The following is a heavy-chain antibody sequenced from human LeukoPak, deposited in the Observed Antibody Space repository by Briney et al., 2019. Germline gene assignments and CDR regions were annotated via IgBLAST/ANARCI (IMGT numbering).Heavy chain of an antibody. J-gene: IGHJ4*02. V-gene: IGHV3-15*01. CDR3: TTGTEQQWLSLDY. D-gene: IGHD6-19*01. CDR1: GFTLKNAW. CDR2: IRSKTDGGTT. Sequence: GGSLRLSCVASGFTLKNAWMSWVRQAPGKGLEWVGRIRSKTDGGTTDYATPVKGRFTISRDDSKNTLYLQMNSLKTEDTAVYYCTTGTEQQWLSLDYWGQGTLVTVSS.